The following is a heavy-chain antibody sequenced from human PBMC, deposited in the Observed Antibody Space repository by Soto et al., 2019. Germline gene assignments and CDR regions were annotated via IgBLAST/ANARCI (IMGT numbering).Heavy chain of an antibody. CDR2: ISYDGSNK. V-gene: IGHV3-30*18. Sequence: GGSLRLSCAASGFTFSSYGMHWVRQAPGKGLEWVAVISYDGSNKYYADSVKGRFTISRDNSKNTLYLQMNSLRAEDTAVYYCAKVNLGGVIVPVAHYFDYWGQGTLVTVSS. D-gene: IGHD3-16*02. J-gene: IGHJ4*02. CDR1: GFTFSSYG. CDR3: AKVNLGGVIVPVAHYFDY.